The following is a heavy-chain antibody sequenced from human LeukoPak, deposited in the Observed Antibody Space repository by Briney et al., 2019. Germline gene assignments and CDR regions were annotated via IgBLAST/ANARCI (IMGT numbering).Heavy chain of an antibody. V-gene: IGHV3-30*02. Sequence: GGSLRLSCAASGFTFSSYGMHWVRQAPGKGLEWVAVIWYGGSNKYYADSVKGRFTISRDNSKNTLYLQMNSLRAEDAAVYYCAKGRGSSSWHYYYYYMDVWGKGTTVTVSS. CDR1: GFTFSSYG. J-gene: IGHJ6*03. D-gene: IGHD6-13*01. CDR3: AKGRGSSSWHYYYYYMDV. CDR2: IWYGGSNK.